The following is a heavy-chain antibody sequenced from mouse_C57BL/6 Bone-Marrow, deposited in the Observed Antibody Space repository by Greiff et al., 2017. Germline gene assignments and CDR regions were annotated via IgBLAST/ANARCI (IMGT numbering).Heavy chain of an antibody. J-gene: IGHJ2*01. D-gene: IGHD1-1*01. CDR1: GYTFTDYN. V-gene: IGHV1-18*01. Sequence: VQLQQSGPELVKPGASVKIPCKASGYTFTDYNMDWVKQSHGKSLEWIGDINPNNGGTIYNQKFKGKATLTVDKSSSTAYMELRSLTSEDTAVYYGARCGTTVGPYYFDDWGQGTTLTVSS. CDR3: ARCGTTVGPYYFDD. CDR2: INPNNGGT.